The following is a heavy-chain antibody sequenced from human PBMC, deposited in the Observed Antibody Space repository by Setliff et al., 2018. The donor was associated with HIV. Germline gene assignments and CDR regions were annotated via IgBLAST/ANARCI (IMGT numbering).Heavy chain of an antibody. CDR2: LYFGDSDP. CDR3: ARGRGGYFGGGRYYNLPYFDS. J-gene: IGHJ4*02. V-gene: IGHV5-51*01. Sequence: RGESLKISCKTSGSSFSTYWVGWVRQMPGKGLEWLGILYFGDSDPKYNPSFEGQVTISADKSIKTAFLQWRSLKTSDTAIYYCARGRGGYFGGGRYYNLPYFDSWGQGTLVTVSS. CDR1: GSSFSTYW. D-gene: IGHD2-15*01.